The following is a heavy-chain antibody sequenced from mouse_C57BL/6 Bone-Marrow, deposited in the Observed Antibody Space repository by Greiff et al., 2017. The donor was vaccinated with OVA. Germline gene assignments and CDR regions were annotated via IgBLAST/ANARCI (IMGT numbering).Heavy chain of an antibody. J-gene: IGHJ3*01. V-gene: IGHV5-2*03. Sequence: EVKLEESGGGLVQPGESLKLSCESNEYEFPSHDMSWVRKTPEKRLELVAAFNRDGGCTYYPDTMERRLIKARDNTKKTLYLRMSSLRSEDTALYDCARLSNYDGFAYWGQGTLVTVAA. CDR3: ARLSNYDGFAY. CDR2: FNRDGGCT. CDR1: EYEFPSHD. D-gene: IGHD2-5*01.